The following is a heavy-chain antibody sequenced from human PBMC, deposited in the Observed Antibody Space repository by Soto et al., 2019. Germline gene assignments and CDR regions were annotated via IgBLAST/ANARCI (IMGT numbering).Heavy chain of an antibody. V-gene: IGHV4-34*01. CDR1: GGSFIGYY. D-gene: IGHD5-18*01. J-gene: IGHJ4*02. Sequence: QVQLQQWGAGLLKPSETLSLTCAVYGGSFIGYYWSWIRQPPGKGLEWIGEINHSGSTNYNPSLKSRVTISVDASKNQFSLKRSSVTAADTAVYYCASGGYSYGTQNPFDYWGQGTLVTVSS. CDR3: ASGGYSYGTQNPFDY. CDR2: INHSGST.